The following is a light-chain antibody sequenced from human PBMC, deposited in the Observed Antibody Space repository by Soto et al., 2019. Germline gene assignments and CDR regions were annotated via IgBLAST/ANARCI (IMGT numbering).Light chain of an antibody. V-gene: IGKV3-15*01. Sequence: ILMTQSPATLSVSPGERAALSCRATQSVSNNLAWYQQKPGQAPRLLLYSASTRATGIPARFSGSGSGTEFTLTISSLQSEDFAVYYCQQYNNWPPTWTFGQGTKVDIK. CDR1: QSVSNN. CDR3: QQYNNWPPTWT. CDR2: SAS. J-gene: IGKJ1*01.